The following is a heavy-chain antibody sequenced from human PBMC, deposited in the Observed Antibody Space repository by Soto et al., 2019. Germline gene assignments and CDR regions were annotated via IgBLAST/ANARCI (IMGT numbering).Heavy chain of an antibody. D-gene: IGHD2-15*01. CDR3: ARGSVKDIVVVVAESDAFDI. J-gene: IGHJ3*02. Sequence: SETLSLTCTVSSGSINGYYWSWVRQPPGKGLEWIGYIYYSGSTNYNPSLKSRVTISVDTSKNQFSLKLSSVTAADTAVYYCARGSVKDIVVVVAESDAFDIWGQGTMVTVSS. V-gene: IGHV4-59*01. CDR2: IYYSGST. CDR1: SGSINGYY.